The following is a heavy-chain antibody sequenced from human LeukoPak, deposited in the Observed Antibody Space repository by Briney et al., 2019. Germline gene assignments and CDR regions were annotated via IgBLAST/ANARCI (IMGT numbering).Heavy chain of an antibody. J-gene: IGHJ6*02. CDR3: ARVSGPSNYYYYYGMDV. Sequence: PGGSLRLSCAASGFTFSDYYMSWIRQAPGKGLEWVSSISSSSSYTNYADSVKGRFTISRDNAKNSLYLRMNSLRAEDTAVYYCARVSGPSNYYYYYGMDVWGQGTTVTVSS. V-gene: IGHV3-11*06. D-gene: IGHD1-14*01. CDR2: ISSSSSYT. CDR1: GFTFSDYY.